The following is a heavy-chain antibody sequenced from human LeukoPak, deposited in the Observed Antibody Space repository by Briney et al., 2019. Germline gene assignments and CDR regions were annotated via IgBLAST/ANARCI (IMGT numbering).Heavy chain of an antibody. D-gene: IGHD2-21*02. CDR2: ISGSGGTT. J-gene: IGHJ4*02. Sequence: GGSLRLSCAASGVTFSSYAMSWVRQAPGKGLEWVSVISGSGGTTYYADSVKGRFTSSRDNSQNSLFLQMNSLRAEDTAVYYCAKVMVTGWGRGIQIFDYWGQGTLVTVSS. V-gene: IGHV3-23*01. CDR1: GVTFSSYA. CDR3: AKVMVTGWGRGIQIFDY.